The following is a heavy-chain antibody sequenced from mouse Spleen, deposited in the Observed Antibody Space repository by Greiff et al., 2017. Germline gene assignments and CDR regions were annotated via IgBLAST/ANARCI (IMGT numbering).Heavy chain of an antibody. V-gene: IGHV5-9-3*01. Sequence: EVHLVESGGGLVKPGGSLKLSCAASGFTFSSYAMSWVRQTPEKRLEWVATISSGGSYTYYPDSVKGRFTISRDNAKNTLYLQMSSLRSEDTAMYYCARISHAMDYWGQGTSVTVSS. CDR3: ARISHAMDY. CDR1: GFTFSSYA. CDR2: ISSGGSYT. J-gene: IGHJ4*01.